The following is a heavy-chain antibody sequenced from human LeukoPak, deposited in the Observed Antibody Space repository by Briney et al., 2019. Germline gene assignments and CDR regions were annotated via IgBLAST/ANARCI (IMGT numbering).Heavy chain of an antibody. CDR1: GFTFTNFA. J-gene: IGHJ4*02. Sequence: GGSLRLSCAASGFTFTNFAMIWVRQAPGKGLEWVAATVGIGPDTYHADSVKGRFTTSRDNSKNILYLQMNSLRVEDTAVYYCTKASAERCLSAFCYPFDQWGQGTLVTVSS. CDR2: TVGIGPDT. D-gene: IGHD2-15*01. V-gene: IGHV3-23*01. CDR3: TKASAERCLSAFCYPFDQ.